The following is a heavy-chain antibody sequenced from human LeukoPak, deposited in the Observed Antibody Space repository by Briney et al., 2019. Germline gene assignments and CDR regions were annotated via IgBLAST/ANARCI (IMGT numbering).Heavy chain of an antibody. D-gene: IGHD6-19*01. CDR1: GFSVSSSF. CDR3: AKASRQGAVASPLDY. CDR2: IYNDGTTT. Sequence: GGSLRLSCAASGFSVSSSFMSWVRQAPGKGLEWVSVIYNDGTTTKYADSVKGRFTISRDISKNTLYLQMNGLRAEDTAVYYCAKASRQGAVASPLDYWGQGTLVTVSS. J-gene: IGHJ4*02. V-gene: IGHV3-53*01.